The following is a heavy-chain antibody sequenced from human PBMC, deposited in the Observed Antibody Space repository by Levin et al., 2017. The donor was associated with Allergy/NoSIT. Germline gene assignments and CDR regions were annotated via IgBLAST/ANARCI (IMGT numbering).Heavy chain of an antibody. CDR2: IWYDGSNK. CDR1: GFTFSSYG. Sequence: GESLKISCAASGFTFSSYGMHWVRQAPGKGLEWVAVIWYDGSNKYYADSVKGRFTISRDNSKNTLYLQMNSLRAEDTAVYYCARPGIAAAGTEALFDYWGQGTLVTVSS. CDR3: ARPGIAAAGTEALFDY. J-gene: IGHJ4*02. V-gene: IGHV3-33*01. D-gene: IGHD6-13*01.